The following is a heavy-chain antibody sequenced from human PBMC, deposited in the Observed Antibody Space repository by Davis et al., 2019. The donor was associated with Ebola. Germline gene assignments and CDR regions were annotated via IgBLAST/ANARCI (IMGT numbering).Heavy chain of an antibody. D-gene: IGHD6-19*01. CDR3: ASGSSGWYYYYYGMDV. CDR1: GSFSSSYS. CDR2: INSDGSST. V-gene: IGHV3-74*01. J-gene: IGHJ6*02. Sequence: HTGGSLRLSCAASGSFSSSYSMNWVSHVPGKGLVWVSRINSDGSSTSYADSVKGRFTISRDNAKNTLYRQMNSLRAEDTAVYYCASGSSGWYYYYYGMDVWGQGTTVTVSS.